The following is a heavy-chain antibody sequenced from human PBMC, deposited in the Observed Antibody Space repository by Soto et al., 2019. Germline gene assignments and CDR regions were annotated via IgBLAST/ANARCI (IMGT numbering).Heavy chain of an antibody. Sequence: QLHLQESGPGLVKPSETLSLTCTVPPGSISSSRYYWGWIRQPPGKGLEWIGSLYYSGSTYYNPSLKSRVIMTGGTSNNHFSLKLSSVTPADMTVYYCARHTVATWAPPCNYFDYWGQGTLVTVSS. CDR2: LYYSGST. CDR1: PGSISSSRYY. D-gene: IGHD2-15*01. CDR3: ARHTVATWAPPCNYFDY. J-gene: IGHJ4*02. V-gene: IGHV4-39*01.